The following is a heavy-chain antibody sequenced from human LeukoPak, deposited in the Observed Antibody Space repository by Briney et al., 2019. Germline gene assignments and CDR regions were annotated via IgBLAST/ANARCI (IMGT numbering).Heavy chain of an antibody. D-gene: IGHD6-13*01. CDR3: AKDAAGPEY. V-gene: IGHV3-30-3*01. CDR1: GFTFSSYA. CDR2: ISYDGSNK. Sequence: PGGSLRLSCAASGFTFSSYAMYWVRQAPGKGLEWVAVISYDGSNKYYADSVKGRFTISRDNSKNTLYLQMNSLRAEDTAVYYCAKDAAGPEYWGQGTLVTVSS. J-gene: IGHJ4*02.